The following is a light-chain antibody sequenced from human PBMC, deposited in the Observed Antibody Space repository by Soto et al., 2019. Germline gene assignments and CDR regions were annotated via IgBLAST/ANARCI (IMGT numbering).Light chain of an antibody. CDR3: QQRSNLIT. CDR2: DAS. J-gene: IGKJ4*01. Sequence: EIVLTQSPGTLSLSPGERATLSCRASQSISISLAWYQHKPGQAPRLLIYDASNRATGIPARFSGSGSGTDFTLTISSLEPEDFAVYYCQQRSNLITFGGGTKVEIK. CDR1: QSISIS. V-gene: IGKV3-11*01.